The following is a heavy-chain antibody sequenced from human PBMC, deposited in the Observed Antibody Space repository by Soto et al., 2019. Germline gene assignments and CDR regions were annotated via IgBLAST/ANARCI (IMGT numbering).Heavy chain of an antibody. CDR1: GGSISSSSYY. Sequence: PSETLSLTCTVSGGSISSSSYYWGWIRQPPGKGLEWIGSIYYSGSTYYNPSLKSRVTISVDTSKNQFSLKLSSVTAADTAVYYCARHNGDGYNFDYWGQGTLVTVSS. D-gene: IGHD5-12*01. CDR3: ARHNGDGYNFDY. J-gene: IGHJ4*02. V-gene: IGHV4-39*01. CDR2: IYYSGST.